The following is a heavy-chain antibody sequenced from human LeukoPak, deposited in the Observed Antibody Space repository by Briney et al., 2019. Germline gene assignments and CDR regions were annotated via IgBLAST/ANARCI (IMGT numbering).Heavy chain of an antibody. Sequence: PSETLSLTCTVSGGSISSYYWSWIRQPPGKGLEWIGYIYYSGSTNYNPSLKSRVTISVDTSKNQFSLKLSSVTAADTAVYYCARGLRIAAAGCFDPWGQGTLVTVSS. J-gene: IGHJ5*02. V-gene: IGHV4-59*08. CDR3: ARGLRIAAAGCFDP. CDR1: GGSISSYY. CDR2: IYYSGST. D-gene: IGHD6-13*01.